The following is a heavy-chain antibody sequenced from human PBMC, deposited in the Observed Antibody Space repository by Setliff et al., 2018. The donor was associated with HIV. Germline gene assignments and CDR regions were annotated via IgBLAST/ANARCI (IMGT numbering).Heavy chain of an antibody. Sequence: PSETLSLTCAVYGGSSYYWTWIRQSPGKGLEWIGEIHLGGNTNYNPSLKSRVTISVDTAKSHFSLKLRSVTAADTAMYYCARRRCSAASCPDNSWNWLDPWGQGTLVTVSS. CDR3: ARRRCSAASCPDNSWNWLDP. CDR1: GGSSYY. D-gene: IGHD2-15*01. CDR2: IHLGGNT. V-gene: IGHV4-34*01. J-gene: IGHJ5*02.